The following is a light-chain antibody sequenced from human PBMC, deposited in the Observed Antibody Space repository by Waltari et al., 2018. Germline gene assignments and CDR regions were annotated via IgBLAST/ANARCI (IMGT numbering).Light chain of an antibody. J-gene: IGLJ7*02. Sequence: SYDLTQPPSVSVSPGQTARITCGGDNFGTKNVHWYQQKLPQAPVLVIYYDGERPSGIPERVCASKSGNSATLTISGVEAGDEADYYCQVWDSSSDQQVVVGRGTQLTAL. CDR2: YDG. CDR3: QVWDSSSDQQVV. V-gene: IGLV3-21*01. CDR1: NFGTKN.